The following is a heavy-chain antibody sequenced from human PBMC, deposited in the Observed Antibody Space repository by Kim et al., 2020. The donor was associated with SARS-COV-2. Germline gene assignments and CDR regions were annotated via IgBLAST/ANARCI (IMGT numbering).Heavy chain of an antibody. D-gene: IGHD5-18*01. CDR3: ARGLQGIQLWLPDWYFDL. Sequence: GGSLRLSCAASGFTFSSYAMHWVRQAPGKGLEYVSAISSNGGSTYYANSVKGGFTISRDNSKNTLYLQMGSLRAEDMAVYYCARGLQGIQLWLPDWYFDLWGRGTLVTVSS. CDR2: ISSNGGST. V-gene: IGHV3-64*01. J-gene: IGHJ2*01. CDR1: GFTFSSYA.